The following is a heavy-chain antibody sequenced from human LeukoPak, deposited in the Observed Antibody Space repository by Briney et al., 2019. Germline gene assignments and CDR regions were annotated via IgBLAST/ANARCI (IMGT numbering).Heavy chain of an antibody. Sequence: ASVKVSCKSSGYIFTKYGISWVRQAPGQGLEWMGWISTYDGNANYAQQLQGRVTMTKDTSTSTAYMELRSLISDDTAVYHCARDGFISGHRNMITFGGVIVGPVYSSFDYWGQGTLVTVSS. J-gene: IGHJ4*02. CDR3: ARDGFISGHRNMITFGGVIVGPVYSSFDY. V-gene: IGHV1-18*01. CDR1: GYIFTKYG. D-gene: IGHD3-16*02. CDR2: ISTYDGNA.